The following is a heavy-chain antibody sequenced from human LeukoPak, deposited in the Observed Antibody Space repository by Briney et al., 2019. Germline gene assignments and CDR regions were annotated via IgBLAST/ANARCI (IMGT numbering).Heavy chain of an antibody. CDR3: ARDLSLCSGSNCFYYFDS. D-gene: IGHD3-22*01. V-gene: IGHV4-39*02. CDR1: GGSISSSSYY. CDR2: IYFSGTT. J-gene: IGHJ4*02. Sequence: SETLSLTCTVSGGSISSSSYYWGWIRQPPGKGLEWIGSIYFSGTTYYSPSLKSRVTISVDTSKNQFSLRLNSVTPEDTAVYYCARDLSLCSGSNCFYYFDSWGQGTLVTVSS.